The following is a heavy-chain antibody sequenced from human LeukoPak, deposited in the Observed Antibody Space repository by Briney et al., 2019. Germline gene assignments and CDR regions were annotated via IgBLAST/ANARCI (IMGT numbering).Heavy chain of an antibody. CDR1: GYSISSGYY. V-gene: IGHV4-38-2*02. CDR3: AQMLGPDYFDN. CDR2: IYHSGST. J-gene: IGHJ4*02. Sequence: SETLSLTCTVSGYSISSGYYWGWIRQPPGKGLQWIGSIYHSGSTYYNPSLKSRVTISVDTSKNQVSLKLSSVTAANAAVFYCAQMLGPDYFDNWGQGTLVTVSS. D-gene: IGHD2-8*01.